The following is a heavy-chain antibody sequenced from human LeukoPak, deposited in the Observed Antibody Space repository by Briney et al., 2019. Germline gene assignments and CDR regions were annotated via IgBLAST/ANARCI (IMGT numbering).Heavy chain of an antibody. V-gene: IGHV3-23*01. J-gene: IGHJ4*02. CDR2: ITGGASTG. Sequence: GGSLRLSCTASGFTFKTHAMSWVRQAPGKGLEWVSGITGGASTGDYADSVKGRFTISRDNSKNTLYLQMNSLGAEDSAVYYCAKDSVAGDGFGDSDYWGQGTLVTVSS. CDR1: GFTFKTHA. CDR3: AKDSVAGDGFGDSDY. D-gene: IGHD3-16*01.